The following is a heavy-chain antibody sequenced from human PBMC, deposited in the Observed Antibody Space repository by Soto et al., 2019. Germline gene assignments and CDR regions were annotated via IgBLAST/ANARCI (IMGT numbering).Heavy chain of an antibody. V-gene: IGHV1-2*02. D-gene: IGHD1-26*01. CDR3: ARDLAKGGGSAGFDY. J-gene: IGHJ4*02. CDR1: GYTFTVYY. CDR2: INPKSGGT. Sequence: ASVKVSCKASGYTFTVYYMHWVRQAPGQGLEWMGWINPKSGGTMYPQKFQGRVTMTWDTSISTAYMALTRLRSDDTAVYYRARDLAKGGGSAGFDYWGQGTLVTVSS.